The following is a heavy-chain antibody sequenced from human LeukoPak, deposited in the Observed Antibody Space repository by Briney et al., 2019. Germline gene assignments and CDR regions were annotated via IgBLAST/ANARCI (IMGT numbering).Heavy chain of an antibody. V-gene: IGHV6-1*01. J-gene: IGHJ4*02. CDR3: ARVGVGATRYFDY. CDR1: GDSVSSNSAA. D-gene: IGHD1-26*01. CDR2: TYYRSKWYN. Sequence: SQTLSLTCAISGDSVSSNSAAWNWIRQSPLRGLEWLGRTYYRSKWYNDYAVSVKSRITINPDTSKNQFSLQPNSVTPEDTAVYYCARVGVGATRYFDYWGQGTLVTVSS.